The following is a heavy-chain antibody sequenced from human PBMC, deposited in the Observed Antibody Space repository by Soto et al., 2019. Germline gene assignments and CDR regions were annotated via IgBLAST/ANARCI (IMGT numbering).Heavy chain of an antibody. V-gene: IGHV3-21*01. CDR1: GFTFSSYS. CDR3: ARARGIQLWSAYYFDY. D-gene: IGHD5-18*01. Sequence: GGSLRLSCAASGFTFSSYSMNWVRQAPGKGLEWVSSISSSSYIYYADSVKGRFTISRDNAKNSLYLQMNSLRAEDTAVYYCARARGIQLWSAYYFDYWGQGTLVTVSS. CDR2: ISSSSYI. J-gene: IGHJ4*02.